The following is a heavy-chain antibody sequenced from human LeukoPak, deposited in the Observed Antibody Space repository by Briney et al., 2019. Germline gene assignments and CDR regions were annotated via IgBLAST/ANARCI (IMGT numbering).Heavy chain of an antibody. J-gene: IGHJ4*02. CDR1: GGPISSYY. V-gene: IGHV4-34*01. CDR2: INHSGST. Sequence: SETLSLTCTVSGGPISSYYWSWIRQPPGKGLEWIGEINHSGSTNYNPSLKSRVTISVDTSKNQFSLKLSSVTAADTAVYYYARGSGRKVYYYDSSGYYGYYFDYWGQGTLVTVSS. D-gene: IGHD3-22*01. CDR3: ARGSGRKVYYYDSSGYYGYYFDY.